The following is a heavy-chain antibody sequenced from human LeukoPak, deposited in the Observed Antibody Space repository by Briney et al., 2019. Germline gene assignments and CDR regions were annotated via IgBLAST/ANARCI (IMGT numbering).Heavy chain of an antibody. J-gene: IGHJ4*01. Sequence: GGSLRLSCAASGFTSSSYAMHWVRQAPGKGLKWLAVISCDGSNKYYADSVKGRFTISRDNAKNSLFLQMNSLRAQDTAFYYCAKLLRDVTIYDFWGHGALVTVSS. V-gene: IGHV3-30*04. CDR3: AKLLRDVTIYDF. CDR2: ISCDGSNK. CDR1: GFTSSSYA. D-gene: IGHD5-24*01.